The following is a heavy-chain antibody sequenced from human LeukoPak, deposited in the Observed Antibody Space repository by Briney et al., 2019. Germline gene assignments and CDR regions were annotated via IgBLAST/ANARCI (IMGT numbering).Heavy chain of an antibody. D-gene: IGHD3-16*01. CDR2: ISLNSGGT. V-gene: IGHV1-2*02. Sequence: ASVKVSCKASGYTFTGYYMHWVRRAPGQGLEWMGWISLNSGGTSYAQTFEGRVTMTRDTSISTAYMELSRLRSADTAVYYCAKEGGGLDYWGQGTLVTVSS. CDR1: GYTFTGYY. CDR3: AKEGGGLDY. J-gene: IGHJ4*02.